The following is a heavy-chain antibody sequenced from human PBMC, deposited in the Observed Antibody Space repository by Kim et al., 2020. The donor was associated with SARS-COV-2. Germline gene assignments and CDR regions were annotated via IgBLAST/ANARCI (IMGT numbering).Heavy chain of an antibody. D-gene: IGHD6-13*01. Sequence: SETLSLTCAVYGGSFSGYYWSWIRQPPGKGLEWIGEINHSGSTNYNPSLKSRVTISVDTSKNQFSLKLSSVTAADTAVYYCASGLGSSWYWRSYGMDVWG. CDR1: GGSFSGYY. CDR3: ASGLGSSWYWRSYGMDV. CDR2: INHSGST. J-gene: IGHJ6*01. V-gene: IGHV4-34*01.